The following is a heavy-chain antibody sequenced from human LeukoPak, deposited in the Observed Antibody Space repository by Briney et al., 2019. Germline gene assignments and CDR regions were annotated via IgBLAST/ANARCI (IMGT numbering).Heavy chain of an antibody. CDR3: TRVTSWRTGFDY. Sequence: GGSLRLSCAASGFSFGAYGMYWVRQAPGKGLEWVSGITWNSDDMAYADSVKGRFTISRDNAKNCLYLQMNSLTVEDTALYYCTRVTSWRTGFDYWGQGTLVTVSS. D-gene: IGHD1-1*01. V-gene: IGHV3-9*01. CDR2: ITWNSDDM. J-gene: IGHJ4*02. CDR1: GFSFGAYG.